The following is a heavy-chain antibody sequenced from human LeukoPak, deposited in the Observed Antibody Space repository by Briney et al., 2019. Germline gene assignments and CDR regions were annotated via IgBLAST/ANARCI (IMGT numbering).Heavy chain of an antibody. V-gene: IGHV3-43*02. D-gene: IGHD1-26*01. Sequence: TGGCLRLSCAASGFTFDDHAMHWVRQAPGKGLEWVSLITVDGDTAYYADSVKGRFTISRDNSKNSLYLQMNSLRTEDTALYYCAKAVWWLLPDYWGQGTLVTVSS. CDR3: AKAVWWLLPDY. CDR1: GFTFDDHA. J-gene: IGHJ4*02. CDR2: ITVDGDTA.